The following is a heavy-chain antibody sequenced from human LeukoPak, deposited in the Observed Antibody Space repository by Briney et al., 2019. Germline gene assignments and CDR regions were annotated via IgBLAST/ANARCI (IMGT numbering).Heavy chain of an antibody. D-gene: IGHD1-14*01. V-gene: IGHV1-69*05. CDR2: IIPIFGTA. CDR1: GGTFSSYA. CDR3: ARGTTNWFDP. Sequence: PVASVKVSCKASGGTFSSYAISWVRQAPGQGLEWMGGIIPIFGTANYAQKFQGRVTITTDESTSTVYMELSSLRSEDTAVYYCARGTTNWFDPWGQGTLVTVSS. J-gene: IGHJ5*02.